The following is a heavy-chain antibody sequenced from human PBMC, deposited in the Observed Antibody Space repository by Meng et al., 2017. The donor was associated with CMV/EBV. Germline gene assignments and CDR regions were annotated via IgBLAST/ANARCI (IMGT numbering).Heavy chain of an antibody. J-gene: IGHJ6*02. CDR1: GGSISSSSYY. V-gene: IGHV4-39*07. Sequence: GSLRLSCTVSGGSISSSSYYWGWIRQPPGKGLEWIGSIYYSGSTYYNPSLKSRVTISVDTSKNQFSLKLSSVTAAGTAVYYCARFERTYGMDVWGQGTTVTVSS. CDR3: ARFERTYGMDV. CDR2: IYYSGST.